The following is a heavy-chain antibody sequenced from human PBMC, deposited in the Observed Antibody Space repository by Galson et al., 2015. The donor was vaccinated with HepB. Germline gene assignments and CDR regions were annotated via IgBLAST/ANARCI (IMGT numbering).Heavy chain of an antibody. V-gene: IGHV3-48*02. CDR2: ISSSSSTI. CDR1: GFTFSSYS. D-gene: IGHD1-26*01. J-gene: IGHJ4*02. Sequence: SLRLSCAASGFTFSSYSMNWVRQAPGKGLEWVSYISSSSSTIYYADSVKGRFTISRDNAKNSLYPQMNSLRDEDTAVYYCARGVGALDYWGQGTLVTVSS. CDR3: ARGVGALDY.